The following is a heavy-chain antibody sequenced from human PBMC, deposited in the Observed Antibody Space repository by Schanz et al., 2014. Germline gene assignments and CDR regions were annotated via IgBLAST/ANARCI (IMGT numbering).Heavy chain of an antibody. D-gene: IGHD2-2*01. Sequence: QVQLVQSGAEVKKPGASVKVSCKASGYTFTSDSMHWVRQAPGQGLEWMGMINPSGGSTTYAQKFQGRVTMTRDTSTSTVDMELSSLRSEDTAVYYCARAPAAYCSDTSCLGTPFDYWGQGTLVTVSS. V-gene: IGHV1-46*03. CDR2: INPSGGST. CDR3: ARAPAAYCSDTSCLGTPFDY. J-gene: IGHJ4*02. CDR1: GYTFTSDS.